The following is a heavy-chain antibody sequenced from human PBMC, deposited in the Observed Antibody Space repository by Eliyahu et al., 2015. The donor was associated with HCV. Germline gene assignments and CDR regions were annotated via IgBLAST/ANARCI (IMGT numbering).Heavy chain of an antibody. J-gene: IGHJ4*02. CDR3: AREISVYYYGSGSLLD. CDR1: GFTFXSYA. V-gene: IGHV3-30-3*01. CDR2: ISYDGSNK. Sequence: QVQLVESGGGVVQPGRSLRLSCAASGFTFXSYAMXWVRQAPGKGLEWVAVISYDGSNKYYADSVKGRFTISRDNSKNTLYLQMNSLRAEDTAVYYCAREISVYYYGSGSLLDWGQGTLVTVSS. D-gene: IGHD3-10*01.